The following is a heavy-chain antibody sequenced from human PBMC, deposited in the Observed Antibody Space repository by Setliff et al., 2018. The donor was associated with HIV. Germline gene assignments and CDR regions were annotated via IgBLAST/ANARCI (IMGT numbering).Heavy chain of an antibody. CDR1: GGSISSHY. J-gene: IGHJ6*02. Sequence: SETLSLTCSFSGGSISSHYWSWTRQTPGKGLEWIGTMYNAGRISYNPSLRSRVTFSVDTSKNQFSLNLRSVTAADTAVYYCARPGSSSYYYALDVWGQGTTVTVSS. V-gene: IGHV4-59*11. D-gene: IGHD3-10*01. CDR3: ARPGSSSYYYALDV. CDR2: MYNAGRI.